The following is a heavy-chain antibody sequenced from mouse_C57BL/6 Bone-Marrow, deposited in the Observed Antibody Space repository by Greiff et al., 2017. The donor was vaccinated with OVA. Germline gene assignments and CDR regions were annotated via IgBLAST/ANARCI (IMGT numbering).Heavy chain of an antibody. D-gene: IGHD2-3*01. V-gene: IGHV1-75*01. Sequence: VQLQQSGPELVKPGASVKISCKASGYTFTDYYINWVKQRPGQGLEWIGWIFPGSGSTYYNEKFKGKATLTLDKSSSTAYMLLSSLTSEDSAVYFCARWNDGYYFYYAMDYWGQGTSVTVSS. CDR3: ARWNDGYYFYYAMDY. CDR2: IFPGSGST. J-gene: IGHJ4*01. CDR1: GYTFTDYY.